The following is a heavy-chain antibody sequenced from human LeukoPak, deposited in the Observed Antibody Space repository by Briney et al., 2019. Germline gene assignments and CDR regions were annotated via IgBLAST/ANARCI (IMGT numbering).Heavy chain of an antibody. CDR2: IKSKTDRGTT. Sequence: GGSLRLSCAASGFTFNHAWMSWVRQAPGKGLEWVGRIKSKTDRGTTDYAAPVKGRFTISRDDSKNTLYLQMNSLKTEDTAVYYCAKAPRSFSGSYHAYFDYWGQGTLVTVSS. J-gene: IGHJ4*02. CDR1: GFTFNHAW. CDR3: AKAPRSFSGSYHAYFDY. D-gene: IGHD1-26*01. V-gene: IGHV3-15*01.